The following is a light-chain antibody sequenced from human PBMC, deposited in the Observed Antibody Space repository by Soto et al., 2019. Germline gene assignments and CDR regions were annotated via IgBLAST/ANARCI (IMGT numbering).Light chain of an antibody. CDR2: GAS. Sequence: EIVMTQSPATLSVSPGERATLSCRASQSVSNNLVWYQQKPGQAPRPLIDGASARATGIPARFSGSGSGTDFTLTISGLQSEDLAVYYCQQYKTWPLTFGGGTKVEIK. CDR1: QSVSNN. J-gene: IGKJ4*01. V-gene: IGKV3-15*01. CDR3: QQYKTWPLT.